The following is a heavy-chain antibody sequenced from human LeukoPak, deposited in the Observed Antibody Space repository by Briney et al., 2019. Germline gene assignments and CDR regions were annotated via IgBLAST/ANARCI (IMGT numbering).Heavy chain of an antibody. J-gene: IGHJ4*02. CDR1: RFTFSNYG. CDR3: AKDRIDLWLPDY. Sequence: GGSLRLSCAASRFTFSNYGTSWVRQAPREGLGLDSAIRSSGGSTYYADSVKGRFTISRDNSKNTLYLQINRLRAEDTAVYYCAKDRIDLWLPDYWGQGTLVTVSS. D-gene: IGHD5-18*01. V-gene: IGHV3-23*01. CDR2: IRSSGGST.